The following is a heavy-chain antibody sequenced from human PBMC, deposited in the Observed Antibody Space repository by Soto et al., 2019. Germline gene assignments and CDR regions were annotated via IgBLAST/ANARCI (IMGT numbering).Heavy chain of an antibody. D-gene: IGHD5-18*01. CDR2: IYSGGST. Sequence: EVQLVESGGGLVQPGGSLRLSCAASGFTVSSNYMSWVRQAPGKGLEWVSVIYSGGSTYYADSVKGRFTISRDNSKNTLYLQMNSLRAEDTAVYYCARGDHGYSYGEVYYYYYYMDVWGKGTTVTVSS. J-gene: IGHJ6*03. CDR3: ARGDHGYSYGEVYYYYYYMDV. CDR1: GFTVSSNY. V-gene: IGHV3-66*01.